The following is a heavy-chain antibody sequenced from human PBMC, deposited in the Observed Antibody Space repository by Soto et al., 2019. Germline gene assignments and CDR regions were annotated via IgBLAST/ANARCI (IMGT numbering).Heavy chain of an antibody. V-gene: IGHV4-38-2*01. D-gene: IGHD3-10*01. CDR1: GYSISLGYY. Sequence: SETLSLTCAVSGYSISLGYYWGWIRQPPGKGLEWIGSIYHSGNTYYNPSLKSRVSISLDTSKNHFSLELTSVTAADTAVYYYAIVKLAGLGGFDYWGLGILVTVSS. J-gene: IGHJ4*02. CDR2: IYHSGNT. CDR3: AIVKLAGLGGFDY.